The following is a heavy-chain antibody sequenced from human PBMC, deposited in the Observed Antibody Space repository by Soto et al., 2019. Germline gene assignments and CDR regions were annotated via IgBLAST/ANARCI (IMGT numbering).Heavy chain of an antibody. CDR3: ARGFVYGGKIGNFDY. D-gene: IGHD4-17*01. J-gene: IGHJ4*02. CDR1: GGTFSCYA. V-gene: IGHV1-69*13. CDR2: IIPIFDTA. Sequence: GASVKVSCKASGGTFSCYAIYWARQAPGQGLEWMGGIIPIFDTANYAQKFQGRVTITADESTSTAYMELSSLRSEDTAVYYCARGFVYGGKIGNFDYWGQGTLVTVSS.